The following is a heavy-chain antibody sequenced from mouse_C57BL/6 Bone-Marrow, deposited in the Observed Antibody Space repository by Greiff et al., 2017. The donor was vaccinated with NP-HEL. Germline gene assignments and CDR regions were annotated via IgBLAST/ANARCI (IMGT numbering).Heavy chain of an antibody. V-gene: IGHV5-4*01. CDR1: GFTFSSYA. Sequence: EVQGVESGGGLVKPGGSLKLSCAASGFTFSSYAMSWVRQTPEKRLEWVATISDGGSYTYYPDNVKGRFTISRDNAKNNLYLQMSHLKSEDTAMYYCARGWFSWFAYWGQGTLVTVSA. J-gene: IGHJ3*01. CDR3: ARGWFSWFAY. D-gene: IGHD1-1*02. CDR2: ISDGGSYT.